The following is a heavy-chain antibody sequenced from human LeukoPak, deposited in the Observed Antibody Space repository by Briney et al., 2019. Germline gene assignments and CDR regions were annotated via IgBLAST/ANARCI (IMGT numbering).Heavy chain of an antibody. Sequence: GGSLRLSCAAAGVTFSSYAMSWVRQAPGKGLEWVSAISGSGGSTYYADSVKGRFTISRDNSKNTLYLQMNSLRAEDTAVYYCVFKQKTAYDIHVGYTWFDPWGQGTLVTVSS. J-gene: IGHJ5*02. CDR2: ISGSGGST. CDR1: GVTFSSYA. V-gene: IGHV3-23*01. CDR3: VFKQKTAYDIHVGYTWFDP. D-gene: IGHD3-9*01.